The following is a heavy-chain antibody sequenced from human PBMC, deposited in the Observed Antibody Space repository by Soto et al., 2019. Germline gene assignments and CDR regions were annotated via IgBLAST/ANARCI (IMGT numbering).Heavy chain of an antibody. D-gene: IGHD2-2*03. Sequence: QVQLQQWGAGLLKPSETLSLTCGVYGGSFSGYYWTWIRQPPGKGLEWIGEITHSGSTNYNQSLKRRVSISIDTSQHQFSLKLTSVTAADTAVYYCARDWMKWGQGTLVTVSS. V-gene: IGHV4-34*02. CDR1: GGSFSGYY. CDR3: ARDWMK. CDR2: ITHSGST. J-gene: IGHJ4*02.